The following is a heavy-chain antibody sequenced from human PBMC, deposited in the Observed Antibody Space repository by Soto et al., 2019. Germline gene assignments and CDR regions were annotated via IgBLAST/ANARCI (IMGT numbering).Heavy chain of an antibody. J-gene: IGHJ4*02. V-gene: IGHV6-1*01. Sequence: SQTPSLTCAISGDSVSSNTAAWNWIRPSPSRGLEWLGRTYYRSNWRHDYAVSVRSRITVNPDTSKNHFSLQLNSVTPDDTAVYYCARGVAGSGFDLWGQGTLVTVSS. CDR3: ARGVAGSGFDL. CDR2: TYYRSNWRH. CDR1: GDSVSSNTAA. D-gene: IGHD6-19*01.